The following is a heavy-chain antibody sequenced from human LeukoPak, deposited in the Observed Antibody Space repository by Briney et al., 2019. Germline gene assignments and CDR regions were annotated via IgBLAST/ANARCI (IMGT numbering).Heavy chain of an antibody. D-gene: IGHD2-15*01. V-gene: IGHV3-15*01. CDR1: GFTFSHAW. CDR2: IKSKTDGGTT. J-gene: IGHJ5*02. CDR3: TTEDIVVVVGAYDP. Sequence: GGSLRLSCAASGFTFSHAWMTWVRQAPGKGLEWVGRIKSKTDGGTTDYAAPVKGRFTIPRDDSKNTLYLQMNSLKIEDTAVYYCTTEDIVVVVGAYDPWGQGTLVTVSS.